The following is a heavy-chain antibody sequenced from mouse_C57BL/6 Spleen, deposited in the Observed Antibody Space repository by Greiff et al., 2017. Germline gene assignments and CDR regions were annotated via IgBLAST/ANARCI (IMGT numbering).Heavy chain of an antibody. D-gene: IGHD2-5*01. V-gene: IGHV1-55*01. Sequence: QVQLQQPGAELVKPGASVKMSCKASGYTFTSYWLTWVKQRPGQGLEWIGDLYPGSGSTNYNEKFKSKATLTVDTSSSTAYMQLSILTSEDSAVYYCARRVVYSSIYSMDYWGQGTSVTVSS. CDR1: GYTFTSYW. J-gene: IGHJ4*01. CDR2: LYPGSGST. CDR3: ARRVVYSSIYSMDY.